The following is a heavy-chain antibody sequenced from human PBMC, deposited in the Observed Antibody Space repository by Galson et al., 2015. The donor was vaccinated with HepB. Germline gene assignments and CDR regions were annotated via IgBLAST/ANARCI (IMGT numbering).Heavy chain of an antibody. V-gene: IGHV3-30*03. J-gene: IGHJ4*02. D-gene: IGHD6-13*01. CDR1: GFTFSSYG. Sequence: SLRLSCAASGFTFSSYGMHWVRQAPGKGLEWVAVISYDGSNKYYADSVKGRFTISRDNSKNTLYLQMNSLRAEDTAVYYCATQRWQQLGFDYWGQGTLVTVSS. CDR3: ATQRWQQLGFDY. CDR2: ISYDGSNK.